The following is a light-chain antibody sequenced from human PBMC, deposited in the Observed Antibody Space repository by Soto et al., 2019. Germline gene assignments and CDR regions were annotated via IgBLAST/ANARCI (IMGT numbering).Light chain of an antibody. CDR1: QSVSSSY. Sequence: EIVWTKSPGTRSLSPGEGAHISGRASQSVSSSYLAWYKQKPGQAPRLLIYDASNRATGIPARFSGSGSGTDFTLTISSLQSEEFAVYYCQQYNNWPTCGQGTKGDIK. CDR3: QQYNNWPT. J-gene: IGKJ1*01. CDR2: DAS. V-gene: IGKV3D-20*02.